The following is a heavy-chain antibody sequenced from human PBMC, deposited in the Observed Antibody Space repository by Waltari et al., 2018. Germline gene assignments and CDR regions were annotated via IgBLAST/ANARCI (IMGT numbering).Heavy chain of an antibody. CDR2: IYTSGST. J-gene: IGHJ6*03. D-gene: IGHD3-10*01. CDR1: GGSISSGSYY. CDR3: ARDYTGSGYMDV. V-gene: IGHV4-61*02. Sequence: QVQLQESGPGLVKPSQTLSLTCTVSGGSISSGSYYWSWIRQPAGKGLEGIGRIYTSGSTNYNPALKSRVTISVDTSKNQFSLKLSSVTAADTAVYYCARDYTGSGYMDVWGKGTTVTVSS.